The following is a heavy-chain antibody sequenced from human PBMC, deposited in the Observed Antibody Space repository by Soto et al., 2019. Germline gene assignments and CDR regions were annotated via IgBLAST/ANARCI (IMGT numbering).Heavy chain of an antibody. J-gene: IGHJ4*02. Sequence: EVQLLESGGGLVQPGGSLRLSCAASGFTFSSYAMSWVRQAPGKGLEWVSAISGSGGSTYYADSVKGRFTISRDNSKNTLSLKMNSRRAEDTAVYYCAPGQGTTGDYWGQGTLVTVSS. CDR3: APGQGTTGDY. CDR1: GFTFSSYA. V-gene: IGHV3-23*01. CDR2: ISGSGGST. D-gene: IGHD4-17*01.